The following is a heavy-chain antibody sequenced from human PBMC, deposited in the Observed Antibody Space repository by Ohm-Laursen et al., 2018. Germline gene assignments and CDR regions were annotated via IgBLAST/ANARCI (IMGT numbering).Heavy chain of an antibody. Sequence: SLRLSCSASGFTFSNAWMSWARQAPGKGLEWVANMNEIGSEKYFVDSVRGRFTISRDNAKNSLFLQMNSLRVEDTAVYYCAKGRDLTGGWGQGTLVIVSS. D-gene: IGHD2-8*02. CDR1: GFTFSNAW. V-gene: IGHV3-7*01. CDR3: AKGRDLTGG. CDR2: MNEIGSEK. J-gene: IGHJ4*02.